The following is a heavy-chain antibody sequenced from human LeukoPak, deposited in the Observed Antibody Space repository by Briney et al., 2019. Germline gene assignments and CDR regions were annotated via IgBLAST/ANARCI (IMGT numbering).Heavy chain of an antibody. V-gene: IGHV1-2*02. CDR2: INPNSGDT. J-gene: IGHJ4*02. CDR3: ARGDATAMPDY. Sequence: ASVKVSCKASGYTFTGYYMHWVRQAPGQGLEWMGWINPNSGDTNYAQKLQGRVTMTTDTSTSTAYMELRSLRSDDTAVYYCARGDATAMPDYWGQGTLVTVSS. CDR1: GYTFTGYY. D-gene: IGHD5-18*01.